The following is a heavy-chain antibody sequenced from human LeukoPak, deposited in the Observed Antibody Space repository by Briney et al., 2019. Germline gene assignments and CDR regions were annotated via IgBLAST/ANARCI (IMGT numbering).Heavy chain of an antibody. D-gene: IGHD4-17*01. J-gene: IGHJ4*02. CDR1: GFTFSSYA. V-gene: IGHV3-23*01. CDR2: ISGSGGST. CDR3: AKDGTRTTVTGFDY. Sequence: GGSLRRSCAASGFTFSSYAMSWVRQAPGKGLEWVSAISGSGGSTYYADSVKGRFTISRDNSKNTLYLQMNSLRAEDTAVYYCAKDGTRTTVTGFDYWGQGTLVTVSS.